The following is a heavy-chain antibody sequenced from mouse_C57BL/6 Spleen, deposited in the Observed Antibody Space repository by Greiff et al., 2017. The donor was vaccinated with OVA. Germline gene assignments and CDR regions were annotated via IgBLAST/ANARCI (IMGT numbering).Heavy chain of an antibody. D-gene: IGHD1-1*01. V-gene: IGHV1-75*01. CDR2: IFPGSGST. Sequence: VMLVESGPELVKPGASVKISCKASGYTFTDYYINWVKQRPGQGLEWIGWIFPGSGSTYYNEKFKGKATLTVDKSSSTAYMLLSSLTSEDSAVYFCARGYYYGSSPWFAYWGQGTLVTVSA. J-gene: IGHJ3*01. CDR3: ARGYYYGSSPWFAY. CDR1: GYTFTDYY.